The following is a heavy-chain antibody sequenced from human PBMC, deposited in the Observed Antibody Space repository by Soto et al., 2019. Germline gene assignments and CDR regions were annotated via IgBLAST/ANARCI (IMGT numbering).Heavy chain of an antibody. CDR1: GGTFSSYA. CDR2: IIPIFGTA. J-gene: IGHJ6*02. CDR3: ARGVETAMVLAYYYYGIDV. D-gene: IGHD5-18*01. V-gene: IGHV1-69*06. Sequence: SVKVSCKASGGTFSSYAISWVRQAPGQGLEWMGGIIPIFGTANYAQKFQGRVTITADKSTSTAYMELSSLRSEDTAVYYCARGVETAMVLAYYYYGIDVWGQGTTVTVSS.